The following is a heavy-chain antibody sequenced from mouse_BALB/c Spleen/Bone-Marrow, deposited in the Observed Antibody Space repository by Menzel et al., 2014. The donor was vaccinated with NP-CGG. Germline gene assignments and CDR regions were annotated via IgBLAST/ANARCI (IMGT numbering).Heavy chain of an antibody. CDR2: IRNKANGYTT. CDR3: ARSLYPRAMDY. V-gene: IGHV7-3*02. CDR1: GFTFTDYY. D-gene: IGHD2-1*01. Sequence: EVQLVESGGGLVQPGGSLILSCATPGFTFTDYYMSWVRQPPGKALEWLGFIRNKANGYTTEYSASVKGRFTISRDNSQSILYLQMNTLRAEDSATYYCARSLYPRAMDYWGQGTSVTVSS. J-gene: IGHJ4*01.